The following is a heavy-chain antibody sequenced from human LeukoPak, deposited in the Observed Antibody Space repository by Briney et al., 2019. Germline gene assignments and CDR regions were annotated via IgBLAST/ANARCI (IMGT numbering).Heavy chain of an antibody. Sequence: SETLSLTCTVSGGSIRSSYYYWGWIRQPPGKGLEWIGSIYDSGSTYYNPSLKSRVAISVDTSKNQFSLKLSSVTAADTAVYYCARGRVYYGSGSWSYWGQGTLVTVSS. D-gene: IGHD3-10*01. CDR3: ARGRVYYGSGSWSY. J-gene: IGHJ4*02. CDR2: IYDSGST. CDR1: GGSIRSSYYY. V-gene: IGHV4-39*01.